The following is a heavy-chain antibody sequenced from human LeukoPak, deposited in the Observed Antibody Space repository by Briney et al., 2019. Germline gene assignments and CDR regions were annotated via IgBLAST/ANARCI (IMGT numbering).Heavy chain of an antibody. Sequence: SETLSLTCTVSGGSISSSSYYWGWIRQPPGRGLEWLGSIYYSGSTYYNPSLKSRVTISVDTSKNQFSLKLSSVTAADTAVYYCARRYYYDSSGYYHDYWGQGTLVTVSS. CDR1: GGSISSSSYY. D-gene: IGHD3-22*01. V-gene: IGHV4-39*01. J-gene: IGHJ4*02. CDR3: ARRYYYDSSGYYHDY. CDR2: IYYSGST.